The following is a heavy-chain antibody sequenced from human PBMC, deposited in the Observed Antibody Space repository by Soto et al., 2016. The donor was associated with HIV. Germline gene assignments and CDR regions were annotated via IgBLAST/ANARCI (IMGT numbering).Heavy chain of an antibody. CDR1: GFTFSSYG. CDR3: ARDGGGDSNYYYGIDV. D-gene: IGHD2-21*02. CDR2: IWYDGSNK. V-gene: IGHV3-33*01. J-gene: IGHJ6*02. Sequence: QVQLVESGGGVVQPGRSLRLSCAASGFTFSSYGIHWVRQAPGKGLEWVAVIWYDGSNKYYADSVKGRFTISRDNSKNTLYLQMNSLRAEDTAVYYCARDGGGDSNYYYGIDVWGQGTTVTVSS.